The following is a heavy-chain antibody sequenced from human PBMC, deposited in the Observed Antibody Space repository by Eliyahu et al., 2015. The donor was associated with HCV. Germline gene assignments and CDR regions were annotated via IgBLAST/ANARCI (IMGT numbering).Heavy chain of an antibody. Sequence: QVQLQQWGAGLLKPSETLSLTCGVYGGSFSGYYWSWIRQPPGKGLEWIGEINHSGSTNYNPSLKSRVTISVDTSKNQFSLKLSSVTAADTAVYYCARPRGYCSSSSCYNYYHYGMDVWGQGTTVTVSS. J-gene: IGHJ6*02. CDR3: ARPRGYCSSSSCYNYYHYGMDV. CDR1: GGSFSGYY. D-gene: IGHD2-2*02. V-gene: IGHV4-34*01. CDR2: INHSGST.